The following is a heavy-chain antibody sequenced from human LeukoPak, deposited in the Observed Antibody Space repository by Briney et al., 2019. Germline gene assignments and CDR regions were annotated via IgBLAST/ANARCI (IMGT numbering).Heavy chain of an antibody. J-gene: IGHJ4*02. CDR3: ARRGDSSGWSVIDY. CDR1: GGSISSYY. CDR2: IYYSGST. V-gene: IGHV4-59*08. D-gene: IGHD6-19*01. Sequence: SETLSLTCTVSGGSISSYYWSWIRQPPGKGLEWIGYIYYSGSTNYNPSLKSRVTISVDASKNQFSLKLSSVTAADTAVYYCARRGDSSGWSVIDYWGQGTLVTVPS.